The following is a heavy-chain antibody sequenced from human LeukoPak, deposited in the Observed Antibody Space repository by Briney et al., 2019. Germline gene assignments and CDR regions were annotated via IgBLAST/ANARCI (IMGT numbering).Heavy chain of an antibody. Sequence: GASVKVSCKTSGGTFSSYAISWVRQAPGQGLEWMGGIIPIFGTANYAQKFQGRVTITADESTSTAYMELSNLRSEDTAVYYCARAGGPMVRGVIYFDYWGQGTLVTVSS. D-gene: IGHD3-10*01. V-gene: IGHV1-69*01. CDR1: GGTFSSYA. J-gene: IGHJ4*02. CDR3: ARAGGPMVRGVIYFDY. CDR2: IIPIFGTA.